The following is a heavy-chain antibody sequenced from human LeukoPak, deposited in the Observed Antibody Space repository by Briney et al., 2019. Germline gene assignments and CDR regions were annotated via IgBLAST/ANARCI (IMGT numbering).Heavy chain of an antibody. J-gene: IGHJ4*02. CDR1: GFTFDTYA. D-gene: IGHD2-15*01. Sequence: GGSLGLSCAASGFTFDTYAMTWVRQAPGKGLEWVSSISSGGTYIYYAESVRGRSTISRDNTKNFLYLQLSTLRVEDTAVYYCARDRPTGRSRGVVVQWGQGTLVTVSS. CDR3: ARDRPTGRSRGVVVQ. CDR2: ISSGGTYI. V-gene: IGHV3-21*01.